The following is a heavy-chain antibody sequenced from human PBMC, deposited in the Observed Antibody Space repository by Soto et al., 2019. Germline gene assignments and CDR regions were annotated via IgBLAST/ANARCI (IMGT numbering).Heavy chain of an antibody. D-gene: IGHD3-3*01. CDR1: GFTDDKFV. Sequence: GGYPRLSCERSGFTDDKFVVDRVRQATGKGLEWVADTWHDGRNKYYADSVKGRFTISRDNSKNKLYLQMNSLRAEDTAVYYCAREQGITLFGVVKSIVYFFDEWGQGP. V-gene: IGHV3-33*07. CDR3: AREQGITLFGVVKSIVYFFDE. CDR2: TWHDGRNK. J-gene: IGHJ4*02.